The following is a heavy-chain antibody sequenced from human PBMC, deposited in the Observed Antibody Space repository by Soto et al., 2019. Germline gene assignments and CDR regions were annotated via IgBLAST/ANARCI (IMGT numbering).Heavy chain of an antibody. J-gene: IGHJ6*03. CDR3: ARDDVHCSGGRCNGVPMDV. CDR2: IQSGGRT. CDR1: EFTVSSNY. D-gene: IGHD2-15*01. V-gene: IGHV3-66*01. Sequence: EVQLVESGGGLVQPGGSLRLSCAASEFTVSSNYMTWVLQAPGKGLVWVSLIQSGGRTYYAGSVKDRCTISRDNSKNTLFLHMNSLRVESTAVYYCARDDVHCSGGRCNGVPMDVWGTGTTVTVSS.